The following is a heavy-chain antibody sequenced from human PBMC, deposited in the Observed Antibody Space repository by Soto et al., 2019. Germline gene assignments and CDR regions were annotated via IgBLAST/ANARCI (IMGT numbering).Heavy chain of an antibody. D-gene: IGHD6-13*01. CDR1: GYSLTERS. CDR3: AIVVGRSTPFDL. V-gene: IGHV1-24*01. J-gene: IGHJ5*02. CDR2: YDLEKGET. Sequence: ASVKVSCKVSGYSLTERSIHWVRQAPGGGREWMGGYDLEKGETIYAQKFQGRVTMTEHSPADTPDMQLRSLSSEDSAVYYCAIVVGRSTPFDLWGQGTMVTVS.